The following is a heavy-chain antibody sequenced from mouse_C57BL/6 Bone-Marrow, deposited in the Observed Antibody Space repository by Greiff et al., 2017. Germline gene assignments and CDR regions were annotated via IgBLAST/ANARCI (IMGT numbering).Heavy chain of an antibody. V-gene: IGHV1-81*01. CDR1: GYTFTSYG. CDR2: IYPRSGNT. Sequence: QVQLQQSGAELARPGASVKLSCKASGYTFTSYGISWVKQRTGQGLEWIGEIYPRSGNTYYNEKFKGKATLTADKSSSTAYMELRSLTSEDSAVYFCANACYSNYGCADWGQGTLVTVSA. CDR3: ANACYSNYGCAD. J-gene: IGHJ3*01. D-gene: IGHD2-5*01.